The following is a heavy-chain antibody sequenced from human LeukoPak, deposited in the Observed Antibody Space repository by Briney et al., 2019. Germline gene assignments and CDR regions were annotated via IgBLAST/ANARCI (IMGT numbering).Heavy chain of an antibody. CDR2: ISGSGGST. CDR1: GFTFSTYG. D-gene: IGHD5-12*01. J-gene: IGHJ6*03. V-gene: IGHV3-23*01. Sequence: PGGSLRLSCAASGFTFSTYGMSWVRQAPGKGLEWVSAISGSGGSTYYADSVKGRFTISRDNSKNTLYLQMNSLRAEDTAVYYCAKDGGLATIRTRYYYYYMDVWGKGTTVTISS. CDR3: AKDGGLATIRTRYYYYYMDV.